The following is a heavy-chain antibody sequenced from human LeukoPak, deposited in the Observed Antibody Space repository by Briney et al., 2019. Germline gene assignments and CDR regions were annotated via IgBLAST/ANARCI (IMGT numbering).Heavy chain of an antibody. Sequence: PGGSLRLSCAASGFTFSSHAMSWVRQAPGKELEWVSSIGGSGKNTFYADAVKGRFTISRDNSKDTLYVQMNSLRAEDTAVYYCAKDLETINPTMDWGQGTLVTVSS. CDR1: GFTFSSHA. CDR3: AKDLETINPTMD. J-gene: IGHJ4*02. CDR2: IGGSGKNT. D-gene: IGHD3-10*01. V-gene: IGHV3-23*01.